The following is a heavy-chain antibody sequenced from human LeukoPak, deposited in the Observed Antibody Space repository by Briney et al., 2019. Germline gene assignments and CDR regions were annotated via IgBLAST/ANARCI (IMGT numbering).Heavy chain of an antibody. V-gene: IGHV3-30-3*01. J-gene: IGHJ4*02. Sequence: GGSLRLSCAASGFTFGSYSIHWVRQAPGKGLEWVTVISSDGSIEYYADSVKGRFTISRDNSKNTLYLRMNSLRAEDTAVYYCARDGKSWLPDYWGQGTLATVSS. CDR1: GFTFGSYS. D-gene: IGHD3-22*01. CDR2: ISSDGSIE. CDR3: ARDGKSWLPDY.